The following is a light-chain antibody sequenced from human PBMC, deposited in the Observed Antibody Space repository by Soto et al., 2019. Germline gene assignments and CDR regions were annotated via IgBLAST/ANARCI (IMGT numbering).Light chain of an antibody. CDR1: QSISSW. V-gene: IGKV1-5*03. J-gene: IGKJ4*01. CDR2: KAS. Sequence: DIQMTQSPSTLSASVGDTVTITCRASQSISSWLAWYQQKPGKAPKLLIYKASSLESGVPSRFSGSGSGTEFTLTISSLQPVDFATYYCQQYHSSPVTFGGGTKVEIK. CDR3: QQYHSSPVT.